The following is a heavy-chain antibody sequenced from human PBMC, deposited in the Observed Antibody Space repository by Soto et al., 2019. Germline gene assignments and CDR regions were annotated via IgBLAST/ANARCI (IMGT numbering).Heavy chain of an antibody. D-gene: IGHD3-22*01. V-gene: IGHV1-69*04. CDR2: IIPILGIA. CDR1: GGTFSSYT. CDR3: ARDSIGDTVVFDY. Sequence: SVKVSCKASGGTFSSYTISWVRQAPGQGLEWMGRIIPILGIANYAQKFQGRVTITADKSTSTAYMELSSLRSEDTAVYYCARDSIGDTVVFDYWGQGTLVTVSS. J-gene: IGHJ4*02.